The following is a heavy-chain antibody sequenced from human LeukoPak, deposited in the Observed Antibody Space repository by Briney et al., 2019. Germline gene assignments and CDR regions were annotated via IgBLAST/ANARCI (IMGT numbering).Heavy chain of an antibody. V-gene: IGHV4-39*01. CDR3: ARQPGSFASGSLYYFDY. J-gene: IGHJ4*02. D-gene: IGHD3-10*01. CDR1: GVSIISSGSY. CDR2: IYSGGST. Sequence: SETLSPTCTVSGVSIISSGSYWAWIRQPPGKGLEWIGSIYSGGSTYYNPSPKTRVTTSVDTSKNQFSLKLNSVTAADTAAYYCARQPGSFASGSLYYFDYWGQGALVTVSS.